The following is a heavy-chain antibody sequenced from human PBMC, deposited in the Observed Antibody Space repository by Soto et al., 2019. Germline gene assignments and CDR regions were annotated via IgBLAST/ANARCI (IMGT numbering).Heavy chain of an antibody. Sequence: ASVKVSCKASGYTFTSYGISWVRQAPGQGREWMGWISAYNGNTNYAQKLKGRVTMTTDTSTSTAYMELRSLRSDDTAVYYCASSRDILTGFQENDAFDIWGQGTMVTVS. CDR3: ASSRDILTGFQENDAFDI. V-gene: IGHV1-18*01. CDR1: GYTFTSYG. CDR2: ISAYNGNT. D-gene: IGHD3-9*01. J-gene: IGHJ3*02.